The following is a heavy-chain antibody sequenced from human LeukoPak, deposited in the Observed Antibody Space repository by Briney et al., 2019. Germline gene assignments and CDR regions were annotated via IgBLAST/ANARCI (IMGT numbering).Heavy chain of an antibody. CDR1: GFTFSSYA. CDR3: AKHRSWMFRGVIYGMDV. V-gene: IGHV3-23*01. CDR2: ISGSGGST. J-gene: IGHJ6*02. D-gene: IGHD3-10*01. Sequence: GGSLRLSCAASGFTFSSYAMRWVRQAPGKGLEWVSAISGSGGSTYYADSVKSRFTISRDNSKNTLYVQMNSLRAEDTAVYYCAKHRSWMFRGVIYGMDVWGQGTTVTVSS.